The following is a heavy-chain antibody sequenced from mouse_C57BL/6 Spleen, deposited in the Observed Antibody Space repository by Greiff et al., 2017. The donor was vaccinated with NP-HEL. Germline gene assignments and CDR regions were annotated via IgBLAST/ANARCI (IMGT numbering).Heavy chain of an antibody. V-gene: IGHV1-31*01. J-gene: IGHJ3*01. CDR1: GYSFTGYY. D-gene: IGHD2-5*01. CDR3: AVYYSNYLAY. CDR2: IYPYNGVS. Sequence: EVMLVESGPELVKPGASVKISCEASGYSFTGYYMHWVKQSHGNILDWIGYIYPYNGVSSYNQKFKGKATLTVDKSSSTAYMELRSLTSEDSAVYYCAVYYSNYLAYWGQGTLVTVSA.